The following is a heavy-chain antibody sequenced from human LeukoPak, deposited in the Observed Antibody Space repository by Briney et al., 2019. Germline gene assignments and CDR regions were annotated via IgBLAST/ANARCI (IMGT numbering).Heavy chain of an antibody. V-gene: IGHV4-59*01. D-gene: IGHD6-19*01. CDR1: GGSISSYY. Sequence: PSETLSLTCTVSGGSISSYYWSWIRQPPGKGLEWIGYIYYSGSTNYNPSLKSRVTISVDTSKNQFSLKLSSVTAADTAVYYCARDTVEDAFDIWGQGTMVTVSS. CDR2: IYYSGST. CDR3: ARDTVEDAFDI. J-gene: IGHJ3*02.